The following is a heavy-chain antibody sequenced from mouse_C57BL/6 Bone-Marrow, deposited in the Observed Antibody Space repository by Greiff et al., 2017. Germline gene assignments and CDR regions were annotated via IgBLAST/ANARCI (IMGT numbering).Heavy chain of an antibody. CDR1: YTFSRRVH. CDR2: GQGLEWIG. Sequence: VQLQQSGPELARPWASVKISCQAFYTFSRRVHFAIRDTNYWLQWVKQRPGQGLEWIGAIYPGNGDTSYNQKFKGKATLTADPSSSTAYMQLSSLTSEDSAVYYRGYYIEYYAMDYWGQGTSVTVSS. V-gene: IGHV1-87*01. J-gene: IGHJ4*01. D-gene: IGHD1-1*01. CDR3: SEDSAVYYRGYYIEYYAMDY.